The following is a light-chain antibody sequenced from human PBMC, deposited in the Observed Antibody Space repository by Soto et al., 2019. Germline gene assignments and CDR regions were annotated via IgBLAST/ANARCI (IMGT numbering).Light chain of an antibody. CDR2: EVS. J-gene: IGLJ2*01. Sequence: QSALTQPPSASGSPGQSVTISCTGTSSDVGGYNYVSWYQQHPGKAPKLIIYEVSKRPSGVPDRFSGSKSGNTASLTVSGLQADDEADYYCSSHAGSIIVAFGGGTKLTVL. CDR1: SSDVGGYNY. CDR3: SSHAGSIIVA. V-gene: IGLV2-8*01.